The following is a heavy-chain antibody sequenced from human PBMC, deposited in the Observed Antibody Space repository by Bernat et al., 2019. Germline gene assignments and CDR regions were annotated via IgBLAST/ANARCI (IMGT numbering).Heavy chain of an antibody. J-gene: IGHJ4*02. Sequence: QVQLQESGPGLVKPSETLSLTCTVSGGSISSGGYSWSWIRQPPGKGLEWIGYIYHSGSTYYNPSLKSRVTISVDRSKNQFSLKLSSVTAADTAVYYCARGEYYDSSGYPSFGYWGQGTLVTVSS. CDR1: GGSISSGGYS. D-gene: IGHD3-22*01. V-gene: IGHV4-30-2*01. CDR3: ARGEYYDSSGYPSFGY. CDR2: IYHSGST.